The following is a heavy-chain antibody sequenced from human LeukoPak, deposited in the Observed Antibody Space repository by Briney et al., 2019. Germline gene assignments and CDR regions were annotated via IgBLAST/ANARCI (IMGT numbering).Heavy chain of an antibody. CDR3: GFAATPTYFDY. D-gene: IGHD6-25*01. Sequence: SGPTLVNPTQTLTLTCTFSRFSLRTSRVGVGWIRQPPGKALEWLALIYWDDDKRYSPSLKSRLTITKDTSKNQVVLTMTNMDPVDTATYYCGFAATPTYFDYWGQGTLVTVSS. J-gene: IGHJ4*02. CDR2: IYWDDDK. V-gene: IGHV2-5*02. CDR1: RFSLRTSRVG.